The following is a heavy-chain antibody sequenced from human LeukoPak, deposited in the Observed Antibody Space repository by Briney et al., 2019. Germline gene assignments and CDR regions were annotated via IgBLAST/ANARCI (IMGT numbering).Heavy chain of an antibody. Sequence: GGSLRLSCAASGFTFSNHGMNWVRQAPGKGLEWVSGISPSADIKYYADSVKGRFTISRDNSKNTLYLQMNSLRAEDTAVYYCAKSAVGRWLQLIGVYFDYWGQGTLVTVSS. CDR1: GFTFSNHG. J-gene: IGHJ4*02. CDR3: AKSAVGRWLQLIGVYFDY. CDR2: ISPSADIK. D-gene: IGHD5-24*01. V-gene: IGHV3-23*01.